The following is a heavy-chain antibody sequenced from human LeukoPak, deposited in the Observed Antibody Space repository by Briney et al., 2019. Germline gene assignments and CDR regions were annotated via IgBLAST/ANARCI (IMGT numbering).Heavy chain of an antibody. D-gene: IGHD3-10*01. CDR1: GYSISSGYY. V-gene: IGHV4-38-2*01. CDR2: IYHSGST. J-gene: IGHJ4*02. Sequence: SETLSLTCAVSGYSISSGYYWGWIRQPPGKGLEWIGSIYHSGSTYYNPSLKSRVTISVDTSKNQFSLKLSSVTAADTAVYYCARRGGAFALGYWGQGTLVTVSS. CDR3: ARRGGAFALGY.